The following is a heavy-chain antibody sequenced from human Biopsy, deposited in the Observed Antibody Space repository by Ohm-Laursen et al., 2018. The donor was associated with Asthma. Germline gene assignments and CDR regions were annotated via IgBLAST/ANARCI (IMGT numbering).Heavy chain of an antibody. D-gene: IGHD3-3*01. J-gene: IGHJ3*02. Sequence: SLKLSCAASGFSFNSYGMHWVRQAPGKGLEWVAVMSFDGRQTYYADSVKGRFTISRDNSKNTLYLQMNSLRAEDTAVYYCAKERYYDFWSGYPIWGQGTMVTVSS. CDR1: GFSFNSYG. CDR2: MSFDGRQT. V-gene: IGHV3-30*18. CDR3: AKERYYDFWSGYPI.